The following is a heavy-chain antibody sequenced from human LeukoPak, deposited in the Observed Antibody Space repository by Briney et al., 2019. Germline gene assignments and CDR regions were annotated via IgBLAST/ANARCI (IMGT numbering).Heavy chain of an antibody. CDR3: AKDLRFLEWLLSPGMDV. D-gene: IGHD3-3*01. CDR1: GFTFSSYA. Sequence: PGRSLRLSCAASGFTFSSYAMHWVRQAPGKGLEWVAVISYDGSNKYYADSVKGRFTISRDNSKNTLYLQMNSLRAEDTAVYYCAKDLRFLEWLLSPGMDVWGKGTAVTVSS. CDR2: ISYDGSNK. J-gene: IGHJ6*04. V-gene: IGHV3-30-3*01.